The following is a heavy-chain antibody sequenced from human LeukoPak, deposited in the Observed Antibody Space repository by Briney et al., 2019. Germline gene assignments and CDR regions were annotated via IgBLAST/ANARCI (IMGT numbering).Heavy chain of an antibody. CDR1: GFSVSSAY. Sequence: PGGSLRLSCAAAGFSVSSAYMTWVRQAPGKGLEWVSVIHSGGSIYYADSVKGRFTISRDNSKNTLYLQMNSLRVEDTAVYYCARSGTPYFYFDSRGQGTLVTVSS. J-gene: IGHJ4*02. CDR3: ARSGTPYFYFDS. D-gene: IGHD3-10*01. V-gene: IGHV3-53*01. CDR2: IHSGGSI.